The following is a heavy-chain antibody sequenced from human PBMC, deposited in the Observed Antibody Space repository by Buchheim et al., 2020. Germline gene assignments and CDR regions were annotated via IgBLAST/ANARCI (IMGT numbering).Heavy chain of an antibody. CDR3: ARDPRGDGDYAVDY. V-gene: IGHV3-48*01. J-gene: IGHJ4*02. CDR2: ISSTSHTI. D-gene: IGHD4-17*01. Sequence: EVQLVESGGGLVQSGGSLRLSCAASGFTFSSYGMTWVRQAPGKGLEWVSFISSTSHTIYYADSVKGRFTISRDNAKNSLYLQMSSLMAEDTGVNYCARDPRGDGDYAVDYWGQGT. CDR1: GFTFSSYG.